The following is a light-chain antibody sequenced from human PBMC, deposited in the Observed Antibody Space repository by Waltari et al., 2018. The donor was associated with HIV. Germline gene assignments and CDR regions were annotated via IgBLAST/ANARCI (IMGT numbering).Light chain of an antibody. CDR3: AAWDDSLHGYV. V-gene: IGLV1-44*01. J-gene: IGLJ1*01. CDR2: SNN. Sequence: SVLTQPPSASGTPGQRVTISCSGSSSNIGSNPINWYRQLPGTAPKLLIYSNNQWPSGVPDRFSGSKSGTSASLAISGLQSEDEADYYCAAWDDSLHGYVFGTGTKVTVV. CDR1: SSNIGSNP.